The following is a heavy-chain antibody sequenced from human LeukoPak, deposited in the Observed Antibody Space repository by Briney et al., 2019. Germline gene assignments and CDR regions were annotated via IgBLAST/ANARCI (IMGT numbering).Heavy chain of an antibody. Sequence: ASVKVSCKASGYTFTSYGISWVRQAPGQGLEWMGWISAYNGNTNYAQKLQGRVTMTTDTSTSTAYMELRSLRSDDTAVYYCARLPPSYYDSSGYTYYFDYWGQGTLVTVSS. CDR3: ARLPPSYYDSSGYTYYFDY. CDR2: ISAYNGNT. J-gene: IGHJ4*02. D-gene: IGHD3-22*01. CDR1: GYTFTSYG. V-gene: IGHV1-18*01.